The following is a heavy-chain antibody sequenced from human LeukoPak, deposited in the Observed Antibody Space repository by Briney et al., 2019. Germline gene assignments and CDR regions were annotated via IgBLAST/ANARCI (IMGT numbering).Heavy chain of an antibody. CDR3: VRSRDSGGDSQYNWFDL. CDR1: RFVFSHYR. D-gene: IGHD5-12*01. J-gene: IGHJ5*02. CDR2: INKDGSVQ. Sequence: PGGSLRLSCAAPRFVFSHYRMRWAPQAPGKGLEGVANINKDGSVQHYVDSVKGQLTSSRDNDKNSLYLQMKSLRIEDTAVYYCVRSRDSGGDSQYNWFDLWGQGTLVAVSS. V-gene: IGHV3-7*01.